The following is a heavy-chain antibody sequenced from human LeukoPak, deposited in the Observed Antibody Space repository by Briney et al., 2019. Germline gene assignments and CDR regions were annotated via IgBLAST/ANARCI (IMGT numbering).Heavy chain of an antibody. J-gene: IGHJ3*02. CDR2: IIPIFGTA. Sequence: ASVKVSCKASVGTFSSYAISWVRQAPGHGLEWMGRIIPIFGTANYAQKFQGRVTITTDESTSTAYMELSSLRSEDTAVYYCASGYYDSSGYYDDAFDIWGQGTMVTVSS. V-gene: IGHV1-69*05. D-gene: IGHD3-22*01. CDR1: VGTFSSYA. CDR3: ASGYYDSSGYYDDAFDI.